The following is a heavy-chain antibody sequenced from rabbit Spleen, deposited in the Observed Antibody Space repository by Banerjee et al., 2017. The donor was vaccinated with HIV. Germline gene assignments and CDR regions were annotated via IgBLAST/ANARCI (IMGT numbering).Heavy chain of an antibody. D-gene: IGHD8-1*01. V-gene: IGHV1S40*01. CDR3: ARDAGTSFSTYGMDL. J-gene: IGHJ6*01. Sequence: VESGGDLVKPGASLTLTCTASGVSFSFSNYMCWVRQAPGKGLEWIGCVDVGSSGFTYFATWAKGRFTCSKTSSTTVTLQMTRLTAADTGTYFCARDAGTSFSTYGMDLWGPGTLVTVS. CDR2: VDVGSSGFT. CDR1: GVSFSFSNY.